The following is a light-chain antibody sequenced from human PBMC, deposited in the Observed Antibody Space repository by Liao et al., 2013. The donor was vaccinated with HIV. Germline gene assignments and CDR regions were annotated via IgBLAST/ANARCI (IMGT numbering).Light chain of an antibody. CDR1: ALGGKY. V-gene: IGLV3-1*01. CDR3: QTWDSSTAYV. J-gene: IGLJ1*01. CDR2: QDT. Sequence: SYELTQPPSLSVSPGQTAIISCSGHALGGKYISWYQHPPGQSPVVLIYQDTKRPSGIPERFTGSNSGDTATLTISGTQALDEADYYCQTWDSSTAYVFGTGTKVTVL.